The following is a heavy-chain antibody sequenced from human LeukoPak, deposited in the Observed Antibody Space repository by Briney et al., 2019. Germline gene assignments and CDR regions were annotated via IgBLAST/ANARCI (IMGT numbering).Heavy chain of an antibody. J-gene: IGHJ4*02. CDR2: ISTTGGYT. Sequence: GGSLRLSCVGSGFSFSTYDMGWVRQTPGRGLEWVSAISTTGGYTEDADSVKGRFTISRDNSQNTLFLQMHSLRAEDTAVYYCAKKPATIKFPFDIWGQGTLVTVSP. CDR3: AKKPATIKFPFDI. V-gene: IGHV3-23*01. D-gene: IGHD5-24*01. CDR1: GFSFSTYD.